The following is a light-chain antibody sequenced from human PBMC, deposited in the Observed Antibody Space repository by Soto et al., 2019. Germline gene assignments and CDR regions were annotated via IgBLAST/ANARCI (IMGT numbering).Light chain of an antibody. CDR2: GAA. V-gene: IGKV1-39*01. CDR1: ESIKNF. Sequence: DIQMTQSPSSLSASVGGRVTITCRASESIKNFLNWYQQKPGKAPKVLIYGAATLQSGVPSRFSGSGSGTNFTLTINSLQPEDFATYYCQERYGTLPHSFRQGTKLEIK. J-gene: IGKJ2*01. CDR3: QERYGTLPHS.